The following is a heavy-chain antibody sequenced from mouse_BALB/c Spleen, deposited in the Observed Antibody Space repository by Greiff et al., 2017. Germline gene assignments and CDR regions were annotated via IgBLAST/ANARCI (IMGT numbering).Heavy chain of an antibody. CDR3: TGYRYDGFAY. CDR1: GFTFSSYW. CDR2: IRLKSDNYAT. J-gene: IGHJ3*01. D-gene: IGHD2-14*01. V-gene: IGHV6-6*02. Sequence: EVKVVESGGGLVQPGGSMKLSCVASGFTFSSYWMSWVRQSPEKGLEWVAEIRLKSDNYATHYAESVKGKFTISRDDSKSRLYLQMNSLRAEDTGIYYCTGYRYDGFAYWGQGTLVTVSA.